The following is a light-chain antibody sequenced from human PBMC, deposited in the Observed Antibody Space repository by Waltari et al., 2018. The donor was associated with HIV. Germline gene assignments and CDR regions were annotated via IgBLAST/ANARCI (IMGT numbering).Light chain of an antibody. CDR2: YVS. CDR3: SSYTSSSTLVV. Sequence: QSALTQPASVSGSPGQSLTISCTATSSDVGGYNYVSWYQQHPGKAPKLMIYYVSNRPSAVSNRFSCSKSGNKAALTISGLQAEDEADYYCSSYTSSSTLVVFGGGTKLTVL. V-gene: IGLV2-14*01. CDR1: SSDVGGYNY. J-gene: IGLJ2*01.